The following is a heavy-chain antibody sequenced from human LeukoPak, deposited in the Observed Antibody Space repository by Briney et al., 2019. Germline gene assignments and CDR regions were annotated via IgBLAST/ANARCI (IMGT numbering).Heavy chain of an antibody. CDR2: ISYDGSNE. CDR3: AKVVRSLGEVASYYFDY. J-gene: IGHJ4*02. CDR1: GFSFSSYG. D-gene: IGHD5-24*01. Sequence: PGGSLRLSCEASGFSFSSYGMHWVRQAPGKGLELVAIISYDGSNEYYADSVKGRFTISRDNSKNTVYLQMNSLRAEDTAVYYCAKVVRSLGEVASYYFDYWGQGTLVTVSS. V-gene: IGHV3-30*18.